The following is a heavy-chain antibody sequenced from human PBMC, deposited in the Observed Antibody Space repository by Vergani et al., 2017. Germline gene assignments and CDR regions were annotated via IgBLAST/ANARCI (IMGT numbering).Heavy chain of an antibody. J-gene: IGHJ4*02. D-gene: IGHD2-2*02. CDR3: VRDRGLXAGGRCYTEAWDY. V-gene: IGHV3-7*01. CDR2: ISPDGSAT. Sequence: EVQLVESGGGLVQPGGSLRLSCAASGFSLSRFWMSWVRQAPEKGLEWVAHISPDGSATSYVDSVKGRFTISRDIAKNTLYLQVRSLRLEDTGVYHGVRDRGLXAGGRCYTEAWDYWGQGTPVTVSS. CDR1: GFSLSRFW.